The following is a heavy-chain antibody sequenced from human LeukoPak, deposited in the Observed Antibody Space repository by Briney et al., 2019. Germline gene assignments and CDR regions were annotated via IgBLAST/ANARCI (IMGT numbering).Heavy chain of an antibody. V-gene: IGHV1-69*01. D-gene: IGHD2-2*01. Sequence: SVKVSCKASGGTFSSYAISWVRQAPGQGLERMGGIIPIFGTANYAQKFQGRVTITADESTSTAYMELSSLRSEDTAVYYCARSHCSSTSCYFSGFDPWGQGTLVTVSS. J-gene: IGHJ5*02. CDR2: IIPIFGTA. CDR3: ARSHCSSTSCYFSGFDP. CDR1: GGTFSSYA.